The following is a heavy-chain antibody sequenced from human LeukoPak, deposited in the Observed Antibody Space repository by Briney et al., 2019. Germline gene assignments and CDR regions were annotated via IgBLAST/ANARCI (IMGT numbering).Heavy chain of an antibody. Sequence: GGSLRLSCAASGFTFSSYNMNWVRQAPGKAMEWVSSITSSGTYTFYADSVKGRFTISRDNAKNSLYLQMDSLGPEDTAVYYCARDPYSGNYGTYYYYYMDVWGKGTTVTISS. J-gene: IGHJ6*03. CDR1: GFTFSSYN. V-gene: IGHV3-21*01. D-gene: IGHD1-26*01. CDR3: ARDPYSGNYGTYYYYYMDV. CDR2: ITSSGTYT.